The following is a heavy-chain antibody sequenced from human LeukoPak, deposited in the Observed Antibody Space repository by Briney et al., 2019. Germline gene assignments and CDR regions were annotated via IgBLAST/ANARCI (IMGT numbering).Heavy chain of an antibody. V-gene: IGHV3-9*01. CDR2: ISWNSGDI. J-gene: IGHJ6*02. CDR1: GFSFGGYA. D-gene: IGHD1-26*01. Sequence: PGRSLRLSCAASGFSFGGYALHWVRQAPGKGLEWVASISWNSGDIVHADSVKGRFTISRDNAKNSLYLQMDSLRTEDTALYYCATAPGATLYYGMDVWGQGTTVTVSS. CDR3: ATAPGATLYYGMDV.